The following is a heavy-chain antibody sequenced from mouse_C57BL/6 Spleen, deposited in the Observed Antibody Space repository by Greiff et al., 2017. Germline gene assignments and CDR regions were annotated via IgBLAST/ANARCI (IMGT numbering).Heavy chain of an antibody. CDR1: GYTFTDYE. V-gene: IGHV1-15*01. J-gene: IGHJ4*01. Sequence: QVQLQQSGAELVRPGASVTLSCKASGYTFTDYEMHWVKQTPVHGLEWIGAIDPETGGTAYNQKFKGKAILTADKSSSTAYMELRSLTSEDSAVYYCTRNYGNRYAMDYWGQGTSVTVSA. D-gene: IGHD2-1*01. CDR2: IDPETGGT. CDR3: TRNYGNRYAMDY.